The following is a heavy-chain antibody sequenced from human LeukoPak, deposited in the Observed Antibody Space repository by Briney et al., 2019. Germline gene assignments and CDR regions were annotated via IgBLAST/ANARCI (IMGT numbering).Heavy chain of an antibody. V-gene: IGHV4-59*08. J-gene: IGHJ4*02. CDR1: GGSINNSY. Sequence: SETLSLTCIGSGGSINNSYWSWIRQPPGKGLEWIGYIYYTGGTNYNPSLKSRLSISLDTSKNQFSLKLSSVTAADTAVYYCARIEMATTSFDYWGQGTLVTVSS. D-gene: IGHD5-24*01. CDR3: ARIEMATTSFDY. CDR2: IYYTGGT.